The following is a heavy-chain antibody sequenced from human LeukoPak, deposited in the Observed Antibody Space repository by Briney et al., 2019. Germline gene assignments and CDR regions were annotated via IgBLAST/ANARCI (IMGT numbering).Heavy chain of an antibody. Sequence: SVKVSCKASGGTFSSYAISWVRQAPGQGLEWMGGIIPIFGTANYAQKFQGRVTITADESTSTAYMELSSLRSEDTAVYYCVRGLWRSGYPLGYWGQGTLVTVSS. CDR2: IIPIFGTA. CDR3: VRGLWRSGYPLGY. D-gene: IGHD6-25*01. V-gene: IGHV1-69*13. CDR1: GGTFSSYA. J-gene: IGHJ4*02.